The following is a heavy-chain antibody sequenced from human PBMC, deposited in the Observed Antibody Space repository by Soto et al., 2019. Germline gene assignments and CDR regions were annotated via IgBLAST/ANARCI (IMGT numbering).Heavy chain of an antibody. D-gene: IGHD1-26*01. J-gene: IGHJ4*02. CDR1: GGSIRSGGYY. CDR3: AREKSPSGPVTATLDY. CDR2: IYYSGST. V-gene: IGHV4-31*03. Sequence: TLSLTCTVSGGSIRSGGYYWTWIRQHPGKGLEWIGYIYYSGSTYYNPSLKSRVTISVDTSKNQFSLKLNSVTAADTAVYFCAREKSPSGPVTATLDYWGQGTLVTVSS.